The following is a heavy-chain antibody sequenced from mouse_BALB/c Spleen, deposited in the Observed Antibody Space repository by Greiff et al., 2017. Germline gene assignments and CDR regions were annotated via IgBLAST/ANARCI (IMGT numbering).Heavy chain of an antibody. V-gene: IGHV1S137*01. Sequence: QVQLKQSGAELVRPGVSVKISCKGSGYTFTDYAMHWVKQSHAKSLEWIGVISTYYGDASYNQKFKGKATMTVDKSSSTAYMELARLTSEDSAIYYCARVYDGYYDYAMDYWGQGTSVTVSS. CDR1: GYTFTDYA. J-gene: IGHJ4*01. CDR2: ISTYYGDA. CDR3: ARVYDGYYDYAMDY. D-gene: IGHD2-3*01.